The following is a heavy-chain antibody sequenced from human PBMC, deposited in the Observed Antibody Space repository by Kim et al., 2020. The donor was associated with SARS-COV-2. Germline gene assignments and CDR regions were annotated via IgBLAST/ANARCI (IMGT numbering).Heavy chain of an antibody. V-gene: IGHV3-74*01. CDR3: ARGDRVGYYLDY. D-gene: IGHD3-10*01. CDR2: IYTDGTRT. J-gene: IGHJ4*02. CDR1: GFNFSDYG. Sequence: GGSLRLSCAASGFNFSDYGMHWVRQAPGNGLVWVSRIYTDGTRTAYADSVTGRFTISRDNAKNTVYLQMNSLRAEDTAVYYCARGDRVGYYLDYWGQGILVTVSS.